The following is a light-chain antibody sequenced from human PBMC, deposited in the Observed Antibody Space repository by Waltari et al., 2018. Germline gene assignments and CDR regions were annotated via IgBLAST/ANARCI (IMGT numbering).Light chain of an antibody. CDR2: RDD. CDR1: SANIGRNY. Sequence: QSVLTQPPSASGTPGQRVTISCSGSSANIGRNYVYWYQQLPGTAPRLLIYRDDKRPSGFSDRFSGSKSGTSASLTSSGLRSDDDAEYYCAAWDTSRTALFVFGSGTKVTVL. CDR3: AAWDTSRTALFV. V-gene: IGLV1-47*01. J-gene: IGLJ1*01.